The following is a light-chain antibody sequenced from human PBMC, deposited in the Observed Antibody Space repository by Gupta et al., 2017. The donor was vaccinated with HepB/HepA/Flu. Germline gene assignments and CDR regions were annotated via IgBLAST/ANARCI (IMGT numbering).Light chain of an antibody. CDR1: QVISNY. Sequence: DIQMTQSPSSLSASIGDRVTISCRSSQVISNYLAWFQQKPGKAPQSLIYEASRLQTGVPSNFSGSGSGTDFTLTISRVKPEDFATYYCKQYMQDPLTFGGGTKVEIK. V-gene: IGKV1-16*02. J-gene: IGKJ4*01. CDR2: EAS. CDR3: KQYMQDPLT.